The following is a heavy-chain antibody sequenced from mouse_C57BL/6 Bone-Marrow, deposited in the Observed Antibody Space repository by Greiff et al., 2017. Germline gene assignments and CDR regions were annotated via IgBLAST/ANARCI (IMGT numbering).Heavy chain of an antibody. Sequence: VQLQESGAELVKPGASVKLSCKASGYTFTSYWMHWVKQRPGQGLEWIGYINPSTGYTEYNQKFKDKAALTADKSSSTAYMQLNSLTSEDSAIDYCARSNGYSYWDRGKALTVTA. J-gene: IGHJ2*01. D-gene: IGHD2-2*01. CDR2: INPSTGYT. V-gene: IGHV1-7*01. CDR3: ARSNGYSY. CDR1: GYTFTSYW.